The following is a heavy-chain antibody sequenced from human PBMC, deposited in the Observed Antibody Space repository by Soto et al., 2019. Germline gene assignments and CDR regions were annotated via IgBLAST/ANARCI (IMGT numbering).Heavy chain of an antibody. V-gene: IGHV4-30-4*08. J-gene: IGHJ4*02. CDR3: ARYRGLRFLRQIYYFDY. D-gene: IGHD3-3*01. CDR2: IYYSGSI. Sequence: SEILSLTCTVSGGSISSGGHYWSWIRQHPGKGLEWIGYIYYSGSIYYNPSLKSRVTISVDTSKNQFSLKLSSVTAADTAVYYCARYRGLRFLRQIYYFDYWGQGTLVNVSS. CDR1: GGSISSGGHY.